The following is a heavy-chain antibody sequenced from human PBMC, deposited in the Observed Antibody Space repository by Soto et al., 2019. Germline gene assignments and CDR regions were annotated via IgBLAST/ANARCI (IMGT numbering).Heavy chain of an antibody. V-gene: IGHV4-39*01. J-gene: IGHJ6*03. D-gene: IGHD6-13*01. Sequence: QLQLQESGPGLVKPSETLSLTCTVSGGSISSSSYYWGWIRQPPGKGLEWIGSIYYSGSTYYNPSLKSRVTISVDTSKNQFSLKLSSVTAADTAVYYCARHHVPPGIAAAGTFSSVWGYYYMDVWGKGTTVTVSS. CDR1: GGSISSSSYY. CDR2: IYYSGST. CDR3: ARHHVPPGIAAAGTFSSVWGYYYMDV.